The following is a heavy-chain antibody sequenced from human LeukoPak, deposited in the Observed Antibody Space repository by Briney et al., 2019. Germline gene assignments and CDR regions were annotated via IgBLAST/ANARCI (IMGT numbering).Heavy chain of an antibody. CDR3: ARDYPDSSGYPNNWFDP. Sequence: SETLPLTCTVSGGSISSYYWSWIRQPPGKGLEWIGYIYYSGSTNYNPSLKSRVTISVDTSKNQFSLKLSSVTAADTAVYHCARDYPDSSGYPNNWFDPWGQGTLVTVSS. V-gene: IGHV4-59*01. J-gene: IGHJ5*02. CDR1: GGSISSYY. D-gene: IGHD3-22*01. CDR2: IYYSGST.